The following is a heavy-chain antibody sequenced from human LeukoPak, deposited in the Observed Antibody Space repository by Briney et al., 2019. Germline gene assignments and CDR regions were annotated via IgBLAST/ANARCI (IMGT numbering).Heavy chain of an antibody. CDR2: IIPILGIA. J-gene: IGHJ4*02. CDR1: GGTFSSYA. D-gene: IGHD2-2*01. CDR3: ATQLPNLSRDY. V-gene: IGHV1-69*04. Sequence: ASVKVSCKASGGTFSSYAISWVRQAPGQGLEWMGRIIPILGIANYAQKFQGRVTITADKSTSTAYMELSSLRSEDTAVYYCATQLPNLSRDYWGQGTLVTVSS.